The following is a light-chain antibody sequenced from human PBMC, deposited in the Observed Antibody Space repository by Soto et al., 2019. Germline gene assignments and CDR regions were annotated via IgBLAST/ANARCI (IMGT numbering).Light chain of an antibody. Sequence: DVVMTQSPLSLPVTLGQPASISCRSSQSLVYSDGNTYLNWFQQRPDQSPRRLIYKVSDRDSGVPDRFSGSGSGTDFNLKISRVETEDVGVYYCMQGTHWPWTFGQGTKVEIK. CDR1: QSLVYSDGNTY. CDR2: KVS. J-gene: IGKJ1*01. V-gene: IGKV2-30*01. CDR3: MQGTHWPWT.